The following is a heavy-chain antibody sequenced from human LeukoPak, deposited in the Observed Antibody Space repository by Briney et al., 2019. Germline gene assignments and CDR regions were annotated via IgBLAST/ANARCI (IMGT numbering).Heavy chain of an antibody. Sequence: ASVKVSCKASGYTFTSYGISWVRQAPGQGLEWMGWISAYNGNTNYAQKLQGRVTMTTDTSTSTAYMELRSLRSDDTAVYYCARVGLMVRGVPYGMDVWGQGTTVTVSS. V-gene: IGHV1-18*01. CDR2: ISAYNGNT. CDR3: ARVGLMVRGVPYGMDV. CDR1: GYTFTSYG. D-gene: IGHD3-10*01. J-gene: IGHJ6*02.